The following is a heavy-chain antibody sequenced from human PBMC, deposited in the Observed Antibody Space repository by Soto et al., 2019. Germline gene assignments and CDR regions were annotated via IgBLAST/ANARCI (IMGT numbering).Heavy chain of an antibody. J-gene: IGHJ4*02. CDR2: IKSKTDGGTV. V-gene: IGHV3-15*07. Sequence: EVQLVESGGGLVRPGESLRLSCAASGFTFTSAWIICVRQAPGKGLEWAGRIKSKTDGGTVDYGAPVKGRFTISRDDSKNTAYLQMNSLRNEDTAVYYCTTAERGGSYYSDYWGQGTLVTVSS. D-gene: IGHD1-26*01. CDR1: GFTFTSAW. CDR3: TTAERGGSYYSDY.